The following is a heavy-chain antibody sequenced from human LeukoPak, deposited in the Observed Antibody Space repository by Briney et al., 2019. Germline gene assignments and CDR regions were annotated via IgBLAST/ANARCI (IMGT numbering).Heavy chain of an antibody. CDR1: GFIFSDYR. CDR3: ARDHNYAFDN. Sequence: PGGSLRLSCAASGFIFSDYRMMCVRQATGEGREGISYMGISSGNIKYADSVKGRFTISGDNPKNSLYLQMTTLRVEDTAVYYCARDHNYAFDNWGQGTLVTVSS. V-gene: IGHV3-48*04. J-gene: IGHJ4*02. CDR2: MGISSGNI. D-gene: IGHD1-1*01.